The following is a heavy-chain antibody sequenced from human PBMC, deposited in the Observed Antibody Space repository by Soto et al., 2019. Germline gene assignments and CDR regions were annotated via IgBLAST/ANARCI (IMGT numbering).Heavy chain of an antibody. CDR3: AKSLVTPSDAFDL. V-gene: IGHV3-23*01. CDR2: ISDPGTST. CDR1: GFTFGNYA. D-gene: IGHD2-21*02. J-gene: IGHJ3*01. Sequence: LRLSCAASGFTFGNYAMNWVRQAPGKGLEWISSISDPGTSTYYANSVKGRFSMSRDNSKNTLFLQMNRLRADDTAVYFCAKSLVTPSDAFDLWGRGTLVTVS.